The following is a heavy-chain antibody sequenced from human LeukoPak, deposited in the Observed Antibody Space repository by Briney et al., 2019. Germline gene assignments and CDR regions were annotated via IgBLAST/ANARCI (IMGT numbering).Heavy chain of an antibody. CDR3: ARPSGTYFPLDY. CDR2: VYPDDSDT. J-gene: IGHJ4*02. Sequence: GGSLKISCKTSGYSFTRYWIAWVRQTPGKGLEWMGIVYPDDSDTRYSPAFQGQVTISADKSITTAYLHWSSLKASDTAVYYCARPSGTYFPLDYWGQGTLVTVSS. D-gene: IGHD1-26*01. V-gene: IGHV5-51*01. CDR1: GYSFTRYW.